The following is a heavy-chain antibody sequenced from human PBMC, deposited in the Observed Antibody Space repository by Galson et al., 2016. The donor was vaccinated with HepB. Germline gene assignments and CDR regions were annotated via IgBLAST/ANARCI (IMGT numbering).Heavy chain of an antibody. CDR2: IYKTGST. D-gene: IGHD2-21*02. Sequence: SETLSLTCNVSGGSISSYFWSWIRQTPGKELEWIGYIYKTGSTNYSPSLKSRVTISVDTSRNQFSLKVHSVTAAATAVYYGARGVTGTPYFDFWGQGALVTVSS. CDR3: ARGVTGTPYFDF. V-gene: IGHV4-59*01. J-gene: IGHJ4*02. CDR1: GGSISSYF.